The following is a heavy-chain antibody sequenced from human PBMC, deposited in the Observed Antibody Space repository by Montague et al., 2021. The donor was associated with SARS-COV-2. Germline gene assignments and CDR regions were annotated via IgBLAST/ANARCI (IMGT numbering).Heavy chain of an antibody. CDR1: GDSISSSNW. Sequence: SETRSLTCAVSGDSISSSNWWSWVRQPPGKGLEWIGEIYHGGSTXYNPSLKSRVTMSIDESRNQFSLSLSSLTAADTAVYYCARLDGLGYWGQGTLVAVSS. CDR3: ARLDGLGY. CDR2: IYHGGST. V-gene: IGHV4-4*02. D-gene: IGHD3/OR15-3a*01. J-gene: IGHJ4*02.